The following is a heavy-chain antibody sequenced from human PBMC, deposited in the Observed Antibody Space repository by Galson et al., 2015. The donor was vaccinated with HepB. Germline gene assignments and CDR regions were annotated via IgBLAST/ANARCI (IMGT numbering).Heavy chain of an antibody. J-gene: IGHJ3*02. CDR2: INAGNGNT. CDR3: AISAYGDHFSYAFDI. V-gene: IGHV1-3*01. CDR1: GYTFTSYA. D-gene: IGHD4-17*01. Sequence: SVKVSCKASGYTFTSYAMHWVRQAPGQRLEWMGWINAGNGNTKYSQKFQGRVTITRDTSASTAYMELSSLRSEDTAVYYCAISAYGDHFSYAFDIWGQGTMVTVSS.